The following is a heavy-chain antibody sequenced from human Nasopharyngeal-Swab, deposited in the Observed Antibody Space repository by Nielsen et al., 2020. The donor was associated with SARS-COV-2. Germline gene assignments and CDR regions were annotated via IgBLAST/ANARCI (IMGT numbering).Heavy chain of an antibody. V-gene: IGHV1-2*06. Sequence: ASVKVSCKASGYTFTGYYMHWARQAPGQGLEWMGRINPNSGGTNYAQKFQGRVTMTRDTSISTAYMELNRLRSDDTAVYYCARDSARYPGGMDVWGQGTTVTVSS. J-gene: IGHJ6*02. D-gene: IGHD3-10*01. CDR2: INPNSGGT. CDR1: GYTFTGYY. CDR3: ARDSARYPGGMDV.